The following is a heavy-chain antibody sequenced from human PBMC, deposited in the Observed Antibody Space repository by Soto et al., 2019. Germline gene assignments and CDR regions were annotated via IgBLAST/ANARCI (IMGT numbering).Heavy chain of an antibody. V-gene: IGHV1-18*04. Sequence: ASVKVSFKASGYTFISSDITWLRQAPGQGLEWMGWISAYNGNTNVPQNLQGRVILTTDTSTDTAYMELRSLRSDDTAMYYCARVRSPGHPPYNWFDPWGQGTPVTVSS. J-gene: IGHJ5*02. CDR2: ISAYNGNT. CDR1: GYTFISSD. CDR3: ARVRSPGHPPYNWFDP.